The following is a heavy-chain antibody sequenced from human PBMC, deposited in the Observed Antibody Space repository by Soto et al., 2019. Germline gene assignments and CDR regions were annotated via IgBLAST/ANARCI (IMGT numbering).Heavy chain of an antibody. CDR1: GGSISSYY. V-gene: IGHV4-59*08. CDR3: ARLVNWGRRYFDL. Sequence: QVQLQESGPGLVKPSETLSLTCTVSGGSISSYYWSWIRQPPGKGLEWIGYIYYSGSTNYNPSLKSRVTISVDTSKNQFSLKLSSVTAADTAVYYCARLVNWGRRYFDLWGRGTLVTVSS. CDR2: IYYSGST. J-gene: IGHJ2*01. D-gene: IGHD7-27*01.